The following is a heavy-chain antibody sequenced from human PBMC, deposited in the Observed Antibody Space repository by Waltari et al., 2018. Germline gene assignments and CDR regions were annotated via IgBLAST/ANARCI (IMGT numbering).Heavy chain of an antibody. CDR1: GISFSQDW. D-gene: IGHD6-13*01. CDR3: ARDQADGTIAYFEY. CDR2: IKHDGTDK. J-gene: IGHJ4*02. V-gene: IGHV3-7*01. Sequence: EVLLVESGGDLVQPGGSLRLSCATSGISFSQDWMSWVRQSPGKGLEWVATIKHDGTDKYYVDSVKGRFTVSRDNAKSSLYLQMNSLRVEDTAIYYCARDQADGTIAYFEYWGQGTLVTVSS.